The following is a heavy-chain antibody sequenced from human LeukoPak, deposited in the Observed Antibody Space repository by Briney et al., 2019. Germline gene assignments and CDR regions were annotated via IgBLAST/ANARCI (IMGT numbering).Heavy chain of an antibody. D-gene: IGHD5-18*01. J-gene: IGHJ4*02. CDR1: GFTFSSYG. V-gene: IGHV3-23*01. CDR3: AKDGGIQLWLRMHWVDY. Sequence: GGSLRFSCAAPGFTFSSYGMSWVRQAPGEGLEWVSAISGSGGSTYYADSVKGRFTISRDNSKNTLYLQMNSLRAEDTAVYYCAKDGGIQLWLRMHWVDYWGQGTLVTVSS. CDR2: ISGSGGST.